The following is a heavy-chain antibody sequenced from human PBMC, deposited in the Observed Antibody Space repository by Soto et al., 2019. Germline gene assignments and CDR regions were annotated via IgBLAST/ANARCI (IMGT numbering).Heavy chain of an antibody. J-gene: IGHJ6*02. CDR2: ISAYNGNT. Sequence: ASVKVSCKASGYTFTSYGISWVRQAPGQGLEWMGWISAYNGNTNYAQKLQGRVTMTTDTSTSTACMELRSLRSDDTAVYYCARVLRFLEWLLPGGMDVWGQGTTVTVSS. V-gene: IGHV1-18*04. D-gene: IGHD3-3*01. CDR3: ARVLRFLEWLLPGGMDV. CDR1: GYTFTSYG.